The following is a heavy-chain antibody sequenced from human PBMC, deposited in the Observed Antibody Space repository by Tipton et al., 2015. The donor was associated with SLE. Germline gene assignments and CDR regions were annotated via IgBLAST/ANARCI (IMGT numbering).Heavy chain of an antibody. CDR2: IYAGGSA. V-gene: IGHV4-59*01. CDR1: GGYISTYY. J-gene: IGHJ3*02. D-gene: IGHD1-14*01. CDR3: ARGFVTTSRVWNGFDI. Sequence: TLSLTCTVSGGYISTYYWSWLRHSPGKGLEWIGYIYAGGSANYNPPLKSRATISVDTSKRQFSLRLNSVSAADTAVYYCARGFVTTSRVWNGFDIWGQGTLVNVSS.